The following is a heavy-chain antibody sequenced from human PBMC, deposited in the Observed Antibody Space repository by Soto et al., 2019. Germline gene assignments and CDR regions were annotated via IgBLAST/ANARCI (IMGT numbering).Heavy chain of an antibody. CDR1: GASISNDY. V-gene: IGHV4-4*09. D-gene: IGHD3-22*01. J-gene: IGHJ5*02. CDR2: MYKAGSI. Sequence: SETLSLTCRVSGASISNDYWSWIRQPPGKRLEWIGYMYKAGSINYNPSLKSRVTLSVDTSKNQFSLNLTSVTAADTAVYYCARSYYDRSGYAVDPWGQGTLVTVSS. CDR3: ARSYYDRSGYAVDP.